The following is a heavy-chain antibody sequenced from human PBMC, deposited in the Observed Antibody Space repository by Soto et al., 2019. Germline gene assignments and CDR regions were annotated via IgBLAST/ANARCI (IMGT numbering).Heavy chain of an antibody. J-gene: IGHJ6*02. CDR3: ARVAYYDFGSGYPTGGRNGMDV. Sequence: QVQLVESGAGVAQPGMSLRLACAASGFTFSSYAMHWVRQAPGKGLEWVAVISYDGSNKYYADSVKGRFTTSRDNSKDTLYLHMNSLRAEDTGVYYGARVAYYDFGSGYPTGGRNGMDVWGQGTTLTVS. CDR1: GFTFSSYA. CDR2: ISYDGSNK. V-gene: IGHV3-30-3*01. D-gene: IGHD3-3*01.